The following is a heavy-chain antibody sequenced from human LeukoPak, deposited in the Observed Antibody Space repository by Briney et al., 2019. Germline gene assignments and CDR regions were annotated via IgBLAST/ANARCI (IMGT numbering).Heavy chain of an antibody. V-gene: IGHV1-18*01. CDR3: ARDRGSSSWYEGFNWFDP. J-gene: IGHJ5*02. CDR1: GYTFTSYG. CDR2: ISAYNGNT. Sequence: GASVTVSCTASGYTFTSYGISWVRQAPGQGLEWMGWISAYNGNTNYAQKLQGRVTMTTDTSTSTAYMELRSLRSDDTAVYYCARDRGSSSWYEGFNWFDPWGQGTLVTVSS. D-gene: IGHD6-13*01.